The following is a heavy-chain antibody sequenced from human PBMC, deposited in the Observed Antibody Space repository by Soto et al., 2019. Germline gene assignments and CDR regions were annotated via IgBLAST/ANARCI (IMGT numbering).Heavy chain of an antibody. CDR2: MNPHNGNT. J-gene: IGHJ4*02. D-gene: IGHD3-22*01. CDR3: ARDRSHSSAYWWLDY. CDR1: GYTFTSYD. Sequence: ASVKVSCKASGYTFTSYDINWLRQATGQGLEWMGWMNPHNGNTGYAQKFQGRVTMTRYTSMSTAYMELSSLISEDTAMYYCARDRSHSSAYWWLDYWGQGAQVTVSS. V-gene: IGHV1-8*01.